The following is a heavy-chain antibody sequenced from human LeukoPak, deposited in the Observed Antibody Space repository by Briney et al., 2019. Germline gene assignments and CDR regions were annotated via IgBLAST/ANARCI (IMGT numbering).Heavy chain of an antibody. CDR3: VRGATAVTRHLDY. Sequence: GGSLRLSCAASGFIFSSYSMSWVRQAPGKGLEWVSYISTSGTTMYYADSVKGRFTISRDNAKNSLYLQMNSLRPEDTAVYYCVRGATAVTRHLDYWGQGTLVTVSS. D-gene: IGHD4-23*01. J-gene: IGHJ4*02. V-gene: IGHV3-48*04. CDR2: ISTSGTTM. CDR1: GFIFSSYS.